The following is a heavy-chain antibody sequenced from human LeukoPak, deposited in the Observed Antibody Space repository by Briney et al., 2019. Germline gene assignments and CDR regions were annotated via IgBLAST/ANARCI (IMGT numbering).Heavy chain of an antibody. CDR3: ARGYCSSTSCYIYYFHY. CDR2: IYYSGST. V-gene: IGHV4-59*01. D-gene: IGHD2-2*02. CDR1: GGSISSYY. Sequence: SETLSLTCTVSGGSISSYYWSWIRQPPGKGLEWIGYIYYSGSTNYNPSLKSRVTISVDTSKNQFSLKLSSVTAADTAVYYCARGYCSSTSCYIYYFHYWGQGTLVTVSS. J-gene: IGHJ4*02.